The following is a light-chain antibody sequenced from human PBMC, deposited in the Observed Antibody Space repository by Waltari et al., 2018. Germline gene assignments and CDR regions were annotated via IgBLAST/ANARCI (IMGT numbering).Light chain of an antibody. CDR1: QSVSRA. J-gene: IGKJ1*01. CDR3: QHYLRLPVT. CDR2: GAS. Sequence: SCRASQSVSRALAWYQQKPGQAPRLLIYGASTRVTGIPDRFSGSGSGTDFSLTISRLEPDDFAVYYCQHYLRLPVTFGQGTTVEI. V-gene: IGKV3-20*01.